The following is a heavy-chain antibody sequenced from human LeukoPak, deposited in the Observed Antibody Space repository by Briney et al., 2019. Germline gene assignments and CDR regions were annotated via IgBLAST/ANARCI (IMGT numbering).Heavy chain of an antibody. CDR1: GFTFSDYY. CDR3: AREYYDILTGYTVVDY. V-gene: IGHV3-11*01. CDR2: ISSSGSTI. Sequence: GGSLRLSCAASGFTFSDYYMSWIRQAPGKGLEWVSYISSSGSTIYYADSVKGRFTISRDNAKNSLYLQMNSLRAEDTAVYYCAREYYDILTGYTVVDYWGQGTLVTVSS. D-gene: IGHD3-9*01. J-gene: IGHJ4*02.